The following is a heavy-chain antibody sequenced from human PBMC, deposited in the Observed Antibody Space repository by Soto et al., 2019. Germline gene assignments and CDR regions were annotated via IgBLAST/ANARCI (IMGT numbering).Heavy chain of an antibody. CDR2: CIPVYRTL. CDR1: GGSFGNSA. CDR3: ATGVIWIGYFTVDS. D-gene: IGHD3-3*01. V-gene: IGHV1-69*01. J-gene: IGHJ4*02. Sequence: QVLLVQSGAEVKKPGSSVKISCKASGGSFGNSAINWVRQTPGQGLEWLGGCIPVYRTLNYAQKLQGRDTITADESTGTAYMTLNSLASNDTAVYYCATGVIWIGYFTVDSWGQGTRVTVSS.